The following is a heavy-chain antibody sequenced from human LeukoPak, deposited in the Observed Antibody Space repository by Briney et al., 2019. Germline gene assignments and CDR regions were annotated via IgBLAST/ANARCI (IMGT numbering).Heavy chain of an antibody. Sequence: GGSLRLSCAASGFTFSSYSMNWVRQAPGKGLEWVSYISSTSSTIYYADSVKGRFTISRDNAKNSLYLQMNSLRDEDTAVYYCAGEVATIKNYYYYMDVWGKGTTVTVSS. CDR2: ISSTSSTI. D-gene: IGHD5-12*01. J-gene: IGHJ6*03. CDR3: AGEVATIKNYYYYMDV. V-gene: IGHV3-48*02. CDR1: GFTFSSYS.